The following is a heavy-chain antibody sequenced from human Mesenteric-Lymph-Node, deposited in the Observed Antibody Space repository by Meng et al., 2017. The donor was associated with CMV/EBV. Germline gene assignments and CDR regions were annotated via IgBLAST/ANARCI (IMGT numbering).Heavy chain of an antibody. V-gene: IGHV3-23*01. Sequence: GGSLRLSCAASGFTFSSYAMSWVRQAPGKGLEWVSAISGSGGSTYYADSVKGRFTISRDNSKNTLYLQMNSLRAEDTAVYYCARALTGYQYYGMDVWGQGTTVTVSS. CDR1: GFTFSSYA. CDR2: ISGSGGST. J-gene: IGHJ6*02. CDR3: ARALTGYQYYGMDV. D-gene: IGHD3-9*01.